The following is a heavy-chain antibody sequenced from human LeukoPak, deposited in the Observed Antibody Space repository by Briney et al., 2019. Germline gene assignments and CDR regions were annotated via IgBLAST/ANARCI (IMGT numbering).Heavy chain of an antibody. V-gene: IGHV3-30*02. CDR1: GFTFSSYG. D-gene: IGHD5-12*01. CDR2: IRYDGSNK. CDR3: AKASPGYSGYDGGDY. J-gene: IGHJ4*02. Sequence: PGGSLRLSCAASGFTFSSYGMHWVRHAPGKGLEWVAFIRYDGSNKYYADSVKGRFTISRDNSKNTLYLQMNSLRAEDTAVYYCAKASPGYSGYDGGDYWGQGTLVTVSS.